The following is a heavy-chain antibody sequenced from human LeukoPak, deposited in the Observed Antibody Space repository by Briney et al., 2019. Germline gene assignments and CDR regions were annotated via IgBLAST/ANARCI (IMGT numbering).Heavy chain of an antibody. CDR3: ARHAVGATTSHWFDP. J-gene: IGHJ5*02. Sequence: PGESLKISCKGSGYSFTSFWICWVRQMPGKGLEWMGIIYPGDSDTRYSPSFQGQVTISADKSSSTAYLQWSSLKASDTAMYYCARHAVGATTSHWFDPWGQGTLVTVSS. D-gene: IGHD1-26*01. CDR2: IYPGDSDT. V-gene: IGHV5-51*01. CDR1: GYSFTSFW.